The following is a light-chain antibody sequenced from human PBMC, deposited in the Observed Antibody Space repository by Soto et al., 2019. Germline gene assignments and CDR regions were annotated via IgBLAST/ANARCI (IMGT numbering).Light chain of an antibody. J-gene: IGKJ2*01. CDR1: QSFSNN. CDR3: HQYNDWPYT. V-gene: IGKV3-15*01. Sequence: EIVMTQSPATLSVSPGERVTLSCRASQSFSNNLAWYQQKPGQAPRLLIYSGSMRVLGIPVRFSGSGSGTEFTLTISSLQSEDFAVYYCHQYNDWPYTFGQGTKLEIK. CDR2: SGS.